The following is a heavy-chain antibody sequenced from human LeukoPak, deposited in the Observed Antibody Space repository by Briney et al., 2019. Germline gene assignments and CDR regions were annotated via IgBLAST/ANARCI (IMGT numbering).Heavy chain of an antibody. CDR3: ARDIGIAYGISWNYYYGMDV. CDR2: IYTSGST. Sequence: SETLSLTCTVSGGSISSGSYYWSWIRQPAGKGLEWIGRIYTSGSTNYNPSLKSRVTISVDTSKNQFSLKLSSVTAADTAVYYCARDIGIAYGISWNYYYGMDVWGQGTTVTVSS. J-gene: IGHJ6*02. D-gene: IGHD4-17*01. V-gene: IGHV4-61*02. CDR1: GGSISSGSYY.